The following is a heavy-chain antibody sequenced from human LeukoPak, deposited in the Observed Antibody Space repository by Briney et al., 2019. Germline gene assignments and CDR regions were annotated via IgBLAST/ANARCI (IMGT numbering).Heavy chain of an antibody. V-gene: IGHV1-69*13. Sequence: GASVTVSRTASGGTFSSYAISWVRQAPGQGLEWMGGIIPIFGTANYAQKFQGRVTITADESTSTAYMELSSLRSEDTAVYYCARGGSYYYDSSGYRRWGQGTLVAVSS. CDR2: IIPIFGTA. CDR1: GGTFSSYA. J-gene: IGHJ4*02. CDR3: ARGGSYYYDSSGYRR. D-gene: IGHD3-22*01.